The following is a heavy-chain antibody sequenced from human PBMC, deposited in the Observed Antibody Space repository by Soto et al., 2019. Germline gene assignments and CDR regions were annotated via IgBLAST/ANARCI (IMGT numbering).Heavy chain of an antibody. CDR3: ARSSAWIPSNY. V-gene: IGHV4-34*01. Sequence: SETLSLTCAVYGGSFSGYYWSWIRQPPGKGLEWIGEINHSGSPNYSPSLKSRVTISVDTSKNQFSLNLSSVTAADTAVYYCARSSAWIPSNYWGQGTLVTVS. CDR1: GGSFSGYY. CDR2: INHSGSP. J-gene: IGHJ4*02. D-gene: IGHD5-12*01.